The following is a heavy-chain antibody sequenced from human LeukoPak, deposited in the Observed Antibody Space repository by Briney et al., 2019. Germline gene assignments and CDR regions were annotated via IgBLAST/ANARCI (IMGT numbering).Heavy chain of an antibody. CDR3: TRGPADFWGGDNCHPRGSNGGFDP. CDR1: GFTFSSYS. V-gene: IGHV3-64*01. CDR2: ISSDGGII. D-gene: IGHD3-3*01. Sequence: GGSLRLSCAASGFTFSSYSMHWVRQAPGKGLEYVSTISSDGGIIYYANSVKGRFTISRDNSKNMLYLQMGSLRAEDMAVYYCTRGPADFWGGDNCHPRGSNGGFDPWGQGTLVTVSS. J-gene: IGHJ5*02.